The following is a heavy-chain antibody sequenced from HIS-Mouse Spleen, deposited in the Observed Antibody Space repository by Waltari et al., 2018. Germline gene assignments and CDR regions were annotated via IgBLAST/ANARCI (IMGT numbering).Heavy chain of an antibody. CDR1: GYTFTSSA. J-gene: IGHJ4*02. D-gene: IGHD3-3*01. CDR2: MNPNSGNT. V-gene: IGHV1-8*01. Sequence: QVQLVQSGAEVKQPGASVKVSCKASGYTFTSSAINWVRQATGQGLEWMGWMNPNSGNTGYAQKFQGRVTMTRNTSISTAYMELSSLRSEDTAVYYCARVYYDFWSGYYYWGQGTLVTVSS. CDR3: ARVYYDFWSGYYY.